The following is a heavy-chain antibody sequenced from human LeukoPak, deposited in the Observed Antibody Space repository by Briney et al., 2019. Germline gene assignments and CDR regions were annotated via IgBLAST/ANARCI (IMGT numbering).Heavy chain of an antibody. CDR3: ARVGVAAGGNWFDL. V-gene: IGHV1-18*01. CDR2: INTYNGNT. D-gene: IGHD6-25*01. CDR1: GYTFTSYG. J-gene: IGHJ5*02. Sequence: GASVKVSCKAAGYTFTSYGLTWVRQAPGQGLEWMGWINTYNGNTNYAQKFQGRVTMTTDTSTSTAYMELRSLRSDDTAVYYCARVGVAAGGNWFDLWGQGTLVTVSS.